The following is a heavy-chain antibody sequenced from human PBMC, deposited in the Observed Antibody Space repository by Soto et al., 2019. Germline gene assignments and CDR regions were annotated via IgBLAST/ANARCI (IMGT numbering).Heavy chain of an antibody. Sequence: PGGSLRLSCAASGFTFSSYWMSWVRQAPGKGLEWVANIKQDGSEKYYVDSVKGRFTISRDNAKNSLYLQMNSLRAEDTAVYYCARDHCSGGSCYDWAGSDYSYYMDVWGKGTTVTVSS. CDR1: GFTFSSYW. D-gene: IGHD2-15*01. J-gene: IGHJ6*03. CDR2: IKQDGSEK. V-gene: IGHV3-7*01. CDR3: ARDHCSGGSCYDWAGSDYSYYMDV.